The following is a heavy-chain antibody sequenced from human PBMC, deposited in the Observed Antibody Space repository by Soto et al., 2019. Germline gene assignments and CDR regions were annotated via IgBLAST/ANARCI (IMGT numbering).Heavy chain of an antibody. CDR2: ISSSGSTI. D-gene: IGHD5-18*01. Sequence: VGSLRLSCVASGFTFSSYEMNWVRQAPGKGLEWVSYISSSGSTIYYADSVKGRFTISRDNAKNSLYLQMNSLRAEDTAVYYCASRSEAAMVSWGQGTLVTVS. J-gene: IGHJ5*02. V-gene: IGHV3-48*03. CDR1: GFTFSSYE. CDR3: ASRSEAAMVS.